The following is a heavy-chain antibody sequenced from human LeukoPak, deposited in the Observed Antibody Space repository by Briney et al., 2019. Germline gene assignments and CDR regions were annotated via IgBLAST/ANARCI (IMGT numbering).Heavy chain of an antibody. CDR1: GFTFYSYA. J-gene: IGHJ6*02. CDR3: ARWNFGESESPFFYFYFGMDV. CDR2: ISGSGAST. D-gene: IGHD3-10*01. Sequence: GGSLRLSCAASGFTFYSYAMSWVRQAPGKGLESVSAISGSGASTYYVDSVQGRFTITRDNSKNMLFLQMNSLTAEDTAVYFCARWNFGESESPFFYFYFGMDVWGQGTTVTVSS. V-gene: IGHV3-23*01.